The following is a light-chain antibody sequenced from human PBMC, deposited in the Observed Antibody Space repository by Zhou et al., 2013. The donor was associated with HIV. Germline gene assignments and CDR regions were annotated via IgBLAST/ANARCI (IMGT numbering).Light chain of an antibody. J-gene: IGKJ4*01. CDR3: QQSGSTALT. V-gene: IGKV3-11*01. CDR2: DAF. CDR1: QSIGTE. Sequence: EIVLTQSPAILSLSPGERATLSCRASQSIGTELAWYQRKHGQAPRLLIHDAFNRATGIPARFSGRGSGTDFTLTISRLEPEDFAVYYCQQSGSTALTFGGGTKVEIK.